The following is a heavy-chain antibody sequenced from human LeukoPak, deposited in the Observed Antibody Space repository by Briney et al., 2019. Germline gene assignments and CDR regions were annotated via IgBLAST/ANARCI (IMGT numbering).Heavy chain of an antibody. CDR2: IKQDGSEK. Sequence: PGGSLRLSCAPSGSTFSSYWMSWVRQPPGKGLEWVANIKQDGSEKYYVDSVKGRFTISRDNAKNSLYLQMNSLRAEDTAVYYCARKAYGLDVWGKGTTVTVSS. CDR3: ARKAYGLDV. V-gene: IGHV3-7*03. CDR1: GSTFSSYW. J-gene: IGHJ6*04.